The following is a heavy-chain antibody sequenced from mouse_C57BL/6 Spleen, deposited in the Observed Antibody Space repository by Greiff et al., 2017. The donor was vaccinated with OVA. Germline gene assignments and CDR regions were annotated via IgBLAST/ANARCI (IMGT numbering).Heavy chain of an antibody. V-gene: IGHV5-4*03. CDR3: ARRAGRGPLFDY. CDR1: GFTFSSYA. Sequence: EVKLMESGGGLVKPGGSLKLSCAASGFTFSSYAMFWVRQTPEKRLEWVATISDGGSYTYYPDNVKGRFTISRDNAKNNLYLQMSHLKSEDTAMYYCARRAGRGPLFDYWGQGTTLTVSS. J-gene: IGHJ2*01. D-gene: IGHD3-3*01. CDR2: ISDGGSYT.